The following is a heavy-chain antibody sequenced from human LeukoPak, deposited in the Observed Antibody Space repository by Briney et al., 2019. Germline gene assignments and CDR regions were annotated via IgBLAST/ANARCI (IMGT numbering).Heavy chain of an antibody. Sequence: ASVKVSCKVSGYTLTELSMHWVRQAPGKGLEWMGGFDPEDGEAIYAQKFQGRVTMTTDTSTSTAYMELRSLRSDDTAVYYCARVNRPSKDAFDIWGQGTMVTVSS. CDR1: GYTLTELS. CDR3: ARVNRPSKDAFDI. V-gene: IGHV1-24*01. J-gene: IGHJ3*02. D-gene: IGHD1-14*01. CDR2: FDPEDGEA.